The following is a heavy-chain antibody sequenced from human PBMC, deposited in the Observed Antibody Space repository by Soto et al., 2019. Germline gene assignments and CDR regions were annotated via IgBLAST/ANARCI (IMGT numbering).Heavy chain of an antibody. V-gene: IGHV3-33*01. CDR3: ARDIGPFYDILTGYTDYYYYGMDV. CDR1: GFTFSSYG. D-gene: IGHD3-9*01. Sequence: GGSLRLSCAASGFTFSSYGMHWVRQAPGKGLEWVAVIWYDGSNKYYADSVKGRFTISRDNSKNTLYLQMNSLRAEDTAVYYCARDIGPFYDILTGYTDYYYYGMDVWGQGTTVTVSS. J-gene: IGHJ6*02. CDR2: IWYDGSNK.